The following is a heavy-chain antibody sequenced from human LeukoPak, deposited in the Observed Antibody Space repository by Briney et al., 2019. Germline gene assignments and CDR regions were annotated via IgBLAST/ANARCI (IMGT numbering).Heavy chain of an antibody. J-gene: IGHJ3*02. D-gene: IGHD5-18*01. CDR2: IRYDGSNE. CDR1: GFTFSSYG. V-gene: IGHV3-30*02. Sequence: GGSLRLSCAASGFTFSSYGMHWVRQAPGKGLEWVAFIRYDGSNEYYADFVKGRFTISRDNSKNTLYLQMNSLRAEDTAVYYCARDTTQRGYSYGYGAFDIWGQGTMVTVSS. CDR3: ARDTTQRGYSYGYGAFDI.